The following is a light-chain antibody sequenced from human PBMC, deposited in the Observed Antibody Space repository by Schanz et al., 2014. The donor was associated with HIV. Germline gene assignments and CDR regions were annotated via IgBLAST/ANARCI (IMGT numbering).Light chain of an antibody. CDR2: DVN. Sequence: QSALTQPRSVSGSPGQSVTISCTGSSSDVGTYNHVSWHQQHPGKVPKLLIFDVNKRPSGVPARFSGSKSGNTASLTISGLQADDEADYYCSSYTSTSTYVFGTGTKLTVL. CDR1: SSDVGTYNH. CDR3: SSYTSTSTYV. J-gene: IGLJ1*01. V-gene: IGLV2-11*01.